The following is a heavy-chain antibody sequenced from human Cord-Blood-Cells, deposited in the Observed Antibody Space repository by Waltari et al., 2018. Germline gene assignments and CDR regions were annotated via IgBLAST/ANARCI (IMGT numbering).Heavy chain of an antibody. D-gene: IGHD2-15*01. CDR3: AIMSYCSGGSCYSRDY. CDR1: GGTFSSYA. CDR2: IIPIFGKA. V-gene: IGHV1-69*01. J-gene: IGHJ4*02. Sequence: QVQLVQSGAEVKKPGSSVKVSCKASGGTFSSYAISWVRQAPGQGLEWMGGIIPIFGKANYEQKFQGRVTITADESTSTAYMELRSLRSEDTAVYYCAIMSYCSGGSCYSRDYWGQGTLVTVSS.